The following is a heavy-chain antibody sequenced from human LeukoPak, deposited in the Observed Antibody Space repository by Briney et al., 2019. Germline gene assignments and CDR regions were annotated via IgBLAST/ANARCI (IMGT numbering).Heavy chain of an antibody. CDR2: ISSSSSHI. Sequence: GGSLRLSCAASGFTFSSYSMNWVRQAPGKGLEWVSSISSSSSHIYYADSVKGRFTISRDNAKNSLYLQMNSLRAEDTAVYYCARDGGTMGLIWGQGTLVTVSS. CDR1: GFTFSSYS. V-gene: IGHV3-21*04. D-gene: IGHD3-10*01. J-gene: IGHJ4*02. CDR3: ARDGGTMGLI.